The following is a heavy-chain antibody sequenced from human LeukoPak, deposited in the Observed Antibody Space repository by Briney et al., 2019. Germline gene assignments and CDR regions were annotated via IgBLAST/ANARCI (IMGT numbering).Heavy chain of an antibody. J-gene: IGHJ6*02. CDR3: ARDSPDGYCSSTSCLPSYGMDV. CDR2: INPNSGGT. CDR1: GYTFTGYY. Sequence: ASVEVSCKASGYTFTGYYMHWVRQAPGQGLEWMGWINPNSGGTNYAQKFQGRVTMTRDTSISTAYMELSRLRSDDTAVYYCARDSPDGYCSSTSCLPSYGMDVWGQGTTVTVSS. V-gene: IGHV1-2*02. D-gene: IGHD2-2*03.